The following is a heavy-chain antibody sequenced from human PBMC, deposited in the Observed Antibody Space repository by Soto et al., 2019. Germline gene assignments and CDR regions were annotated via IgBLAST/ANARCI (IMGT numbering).Heavy chain of an antibody. J-gene: IGHJ4*02. CDR1: GFTFEDYA. Sequence: EMHLVESGGGLVQPGRSLTISCAASGFTFEDYAMHWVRQAPGKGLEWVSGISWNSGKVIYADSVKGRFNISRDNAKNSLFLQMNSLRPEDTALYYYAKMVTWDSSGYYQGGFDCWGQGTLVTVSS. CDR3: AKMVTWDSSGYYQGGFDC. D-gene: IGHD3-22*01. CDR2: ISWNSGKV. V-gene: IGHV3-9*01.